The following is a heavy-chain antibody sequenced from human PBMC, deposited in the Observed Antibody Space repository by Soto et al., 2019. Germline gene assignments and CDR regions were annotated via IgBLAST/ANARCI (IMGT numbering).Heavy chain of an antibody. Sequence: WTWIRQPPGKGLEWIGYIYNSGSTNYNPSLQSRVTISVDTSKNQFSLKLSSVTAADTAVYYCARDGGFDYGMDVWGQGTTVTVSS. CDR3: ARDGGFDYGMDV. J-gene: IGHJ6*02. CDR2: IYNSGST. D-gene: IGHD3-10*01. V-gene: IGHV4-59*01.